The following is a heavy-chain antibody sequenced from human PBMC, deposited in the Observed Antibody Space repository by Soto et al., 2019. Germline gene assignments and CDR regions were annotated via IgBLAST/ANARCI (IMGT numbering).Heavy chain of an antibody. J-gene: IGHJ6*02. CDR2: ISSSGSTI. V-gene: IGHV3-48*03. CDR3: ARDHKGGYYYYGMDV. Sequence: GGSLRLSCAASGFTFSSYEMSWVRQAPGKGLEWVSYISSSGSTIYYADSVKGRFTISRDNAKNSLYLQMSSLRAEDTAVYYCARDHKGGYYYYGMDVWGQGTTVTVSS. CDR1: GFTFSSYE.